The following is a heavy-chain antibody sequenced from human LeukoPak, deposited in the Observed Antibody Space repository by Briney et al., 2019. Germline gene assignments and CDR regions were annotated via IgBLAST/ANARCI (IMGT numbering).Heavy chain of an antibody. CDR1: GFTFSSCG. Sequence: PGRSLRLSCAASGFTFSSCGIHWVRQAPGKGLEWVTVIWYDGSHKYYADSLKGRFTISRDNSKNTVYLQMNSLRAEDTAVYYCAKDRGDGYKGFDYWGQGTLVTVSS. CDR3: AKDRGDGYKGFDY. CDR2: IWYDGSHK. J-gene: IGHJ4*02. V-gene: IGHV3-33*06. D-gene: IGHD5-24*01.